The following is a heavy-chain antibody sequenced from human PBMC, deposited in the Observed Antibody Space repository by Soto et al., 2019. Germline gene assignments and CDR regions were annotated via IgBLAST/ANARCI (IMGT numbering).Heavy chain of an antibody. V-gene: IGHV3-23*01. CDR2: ISGSGGST. D-gene: IGHD2-2*01. J-gene: IGHJ6*02. CDR3: AKDVGCTSCPRTLGMDV. Sequence: GGSLRLSCAASGFTFSSYAMSWVRQAPGKGLEWVSAISGSGGSTYYADSVKGRFTISRDNSKNTLYLQMNSLRAEDTAVYYCAKDVGCTSCPRTLGMDVWGQGTTVTVSS. CDR1: GFTFSSYA.